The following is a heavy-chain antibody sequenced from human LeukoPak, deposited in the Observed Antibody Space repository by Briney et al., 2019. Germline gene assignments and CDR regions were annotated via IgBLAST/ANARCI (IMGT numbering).Heavy chain of an antibody. J-gene: IGHJ5*02. V-gene: IGHV3-23*01. CDR3: AKDYEPLVGVHRWGDWFDP. CDR2: ISGTGGST. CDR1: GFTFSTYA. Sequence: GGSLRLSCAASGFTFSTYAMTWVRQAPGKGLEWVSLISGTGGSTYYADSVKGRFTISRDNSRNTLYLQMNSLRAEDTAVYYCAKDYEPLVGVHRWGDWFDPWGQGTLVTVSS. D-gene: IGHD1-26*01.